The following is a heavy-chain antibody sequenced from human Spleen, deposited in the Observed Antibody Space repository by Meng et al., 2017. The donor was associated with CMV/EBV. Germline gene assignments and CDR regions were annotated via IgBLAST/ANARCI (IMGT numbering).Heavy chain of an antibody. CDR2: TYYRSKWYN. Sequence: SCAISGDSVSSNSAAWNWIRQSPSRGLEWLGRTYYRSKWYNDYAVSVKSRITINPDTSKNQFSLQLNSVTPEDTAVYYCARDPYYYDSSGYPCYYYGMDVWGQGTTVTVSS. J-gene: IGHJ6*02. CDR1: GDSVSSNSAA. V-gene: IGHV6-1*01. CDR3: ARDPYYYDSSGYPCYYYGMDV. D-gene: IGHD3-22*01.